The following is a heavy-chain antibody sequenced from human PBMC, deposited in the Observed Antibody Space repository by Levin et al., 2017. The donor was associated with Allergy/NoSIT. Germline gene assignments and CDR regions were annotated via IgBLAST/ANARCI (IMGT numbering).Heavy chain of an antibody. CDR3: ARVQRDTFDY. J-gene: IGHJ4*02. D-gene: IGHD5-24*01. CDR1: GFTVSSNY. CDR2: IYSGGST. V-gene: IGHV3-53*01. Sequence: GESLKISCAASGFTVSSNYMSWVRQAPGKGLEWVSVIYSGGSTYYADSVKGRFTISRDNSKNTLYLQMNSLRAEDTAVYYCARVQRDTFDYWGQGTLVTVSS.